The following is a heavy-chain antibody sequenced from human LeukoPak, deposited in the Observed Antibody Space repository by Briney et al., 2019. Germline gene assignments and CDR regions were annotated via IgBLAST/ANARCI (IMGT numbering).Heavy chain of an antibody. CDR1: GFTFSSYY. D-gene: IGHD2-15*01. Sequence: GASVKLSCTASGFTFSSYYMHWVRQAPGQGLEWVGWISPNSGSTNYAHTVQGRFTMTRDTSNSTVYMEMNRLRADDTAVYYCASCVNSSGDSGKRGGLDYWGQGTLVTVSS. CDR2: ISPNSGST. V-gene: IGHV1-2*02. J-gene: IGHJ4*02. CDR3: ASCVNSSGDSGKRGGLDY.